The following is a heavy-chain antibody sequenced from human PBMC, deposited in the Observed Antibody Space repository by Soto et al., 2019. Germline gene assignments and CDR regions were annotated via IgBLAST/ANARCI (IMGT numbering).Heavy chain of an antibody. CDR1: GYSFTSYW. CDR3: ARFGVVPTAGYYYYGMDV. V-gene: IGHV5-10-1*01. D-gene: IGHD3-3*01. CDR2: IDPSDSYT. J-gene: IGHJ6*02. Sequence: PRESLKISCKGSGYSFTSYWISWVRQMPGKGLEWMGRIDPSDSYTNYSPSFQGHVTISADKSISTAYLQWSSLKASDTAMYYCARFGVVPTAGYYYYGMDVWGQGTTVTVSS.